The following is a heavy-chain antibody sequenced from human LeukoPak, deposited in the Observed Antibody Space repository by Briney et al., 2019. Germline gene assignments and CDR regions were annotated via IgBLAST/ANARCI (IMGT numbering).Heavy chain of an antibody. V-gene: IGHV4-31*03. D-gene: IGHD6-19*01. CDR2: IYYSGST. CDR3: ARGLSSSGWYAADY. CDR1: GGSISSGGYY. J-gene: IGHJ4*02. Sequence: PSETLSLTCTVSGGSISSGGYYWSWIRQHPGTGLEWIGCIYYSGSTYYNPSLKSRVIISVDTSKNQFSLNLTSVTAADTAVYYCARGLSSSGWYAADYWGQGILVTVSS.